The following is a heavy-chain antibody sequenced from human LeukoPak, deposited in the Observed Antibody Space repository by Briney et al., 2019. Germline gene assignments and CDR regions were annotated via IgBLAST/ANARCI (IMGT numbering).Heavy chain of an antibody. D-gene: IGHD1/OR15-1a*01. CDR1: GFTFSSYA. J-gene: IGHJ4*02. CDR2: ISGSGGST. CDR3: AKDPEHGYYFDY. V-gene: IGHV3-23*01. Sequence: GGSLRLSCAASGFTFSSYAMSWVRQAPGKGLEWVSAISGSGGSTYYADPVKGRFTISRDNSKNTLYLQMNSLRAEDTAVYYCAKDPEHGYYFDYWGQGTLVTVSS.